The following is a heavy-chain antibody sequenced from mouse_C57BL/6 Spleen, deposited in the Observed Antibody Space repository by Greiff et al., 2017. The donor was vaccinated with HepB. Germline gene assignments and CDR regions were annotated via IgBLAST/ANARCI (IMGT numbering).Heavy chain of an antibody. Sequence: EVKLVESGGGLVKPGGSLKLSCAASGFTFSSYAMSWVRQTPEKRLEWVATISDGGSYTYYPDNVKGRFTISRDNAKNNLYLQMSQLKSEDTAMYYCARFYYGNYYAMDYWGQGTSVTVSS. V-gene: IGHV5-4*03. J-gene: IGHJ4*01. CDR1: GFTFSSYA. CDR2: ISDGGSYT. CDR3: ARFYYGNYYAMDY. D-gene: IGHD2-1*01.